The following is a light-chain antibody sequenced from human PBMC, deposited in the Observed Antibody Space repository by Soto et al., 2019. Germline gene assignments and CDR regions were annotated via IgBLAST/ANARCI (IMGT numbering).Light chain of an antibody. CDR2: DST. V-gene: IGKV3-11*01. J-gene: IGKJ5*01. Sequence: VLTQSPATLSLSPGERATVSCRASQSIHTSLAWYQQKSGKPPRLVIYDSTLRANGVPDRFGGSRSGTEFTLTINSLEPEDFAVYYCQQRNAWPPIPFAQRTRLEIK. CDR3: QQRNAWPPIP. CDR1: QSIHTS.